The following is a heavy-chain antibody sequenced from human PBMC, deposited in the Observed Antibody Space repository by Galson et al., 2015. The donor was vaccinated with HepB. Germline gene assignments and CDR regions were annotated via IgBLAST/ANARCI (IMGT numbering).Heavy chain of an antibody. CDR2: ISGSGGST. Sequence: SLRLSCAASGFTFSSYAMSWVRQAPGKGLEWVSAISGSGGSTYYADSVKGRFTISRDNSKNTLYLQMNSLRAEDTAVYYCAKAFGVVIIDFANYYYYGMDVWGQGTTVTVSS. CDR3: AKAFGVVIIDFANYYYYGMDV. CDR1: GFTFSSYA. J-gene: IGHJ6*02. D-gene: IGHD3-3*01. V-gene: IGHV3-23*01.